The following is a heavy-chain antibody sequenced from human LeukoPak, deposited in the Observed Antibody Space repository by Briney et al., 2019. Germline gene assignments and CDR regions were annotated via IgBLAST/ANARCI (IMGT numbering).Heavy chain of an antibody. V-gene: IGHV3-7*01. J-gene: IGHJ4*02. Sequence: GGSLRLSCAASGFTFGTYWIRWVRQAPGEVVEWVAHINQDASEKYYVDSVSGRFTISRDNAKNSLHLQMNSLRADDTAIYYCARDHVVGATNFDYWGQGTLVTVYS. CDR3: ARDHVVGATNFDY. CDR2: INQDASEK. D-gene: IGHD1-26*01. CDR1: GFTFGTYW.